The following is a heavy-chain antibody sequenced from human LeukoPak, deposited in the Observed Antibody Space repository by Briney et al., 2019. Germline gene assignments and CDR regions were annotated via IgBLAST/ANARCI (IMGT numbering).Heavy chain of an antibody. D-gene: IGHD3-3*01. CDR3: SRIMSGVSYFDS. CDR1: GGSISSHY. Sequence: SETLSLTCTVSGGSISSHYWTWVRQPPGKGLQWIGYMSYSGTTNYNPSLKSRVTISVDTSKSQFSLRLNSVTAPDTAVHYCSRIMSGVSYFDSWGQGTLVTVSS. CDR2: MSYSGTT. J-gene: IGHJ4*02. V-gene: IGHV4-59*11.